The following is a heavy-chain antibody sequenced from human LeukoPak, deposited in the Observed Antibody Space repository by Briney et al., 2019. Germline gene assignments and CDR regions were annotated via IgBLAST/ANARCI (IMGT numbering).Heavy chain of an antibody. CDR1: GFTLSGSA. Sequence: PGGSLRLSCAASGFTLSGSALHWVRQASGKGLEWVGRIRSTANGYATAYAASVKGRFTISRDVSKNTAYLQMDSLKTEDTAVYYCTGNYYGSGSYADFDYWGQGTLVTVSS. CDR3: TGNYYGSGSYADFDY. V-gene: IGHV3-73*01. J-gene: IGHJ4*02. CDR2: IRSTANGYAT. D-gene: IGHD3-10*01.